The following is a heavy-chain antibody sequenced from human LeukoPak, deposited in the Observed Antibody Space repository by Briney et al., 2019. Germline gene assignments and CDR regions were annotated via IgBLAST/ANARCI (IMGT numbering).Heavy chain of an antibody. CDR2: IYTSGST. CDR3: ARAYSRSYSHFDD. Sequence: SENLSLNCTVSGGSISGYYWSWIRQPPGKGLEWIGYIYTSGSTNYTPSLKSRVSISVDTSKNQFSLRLSSVTAADTAMYFCARAYSRSYSHFDDWGQGTLVTVSS. CDR1: GGSISGYY. V-gene: IGHV4-4*09. J-gene: IGHJ4*02. D-gene: IGHD1-26*01.